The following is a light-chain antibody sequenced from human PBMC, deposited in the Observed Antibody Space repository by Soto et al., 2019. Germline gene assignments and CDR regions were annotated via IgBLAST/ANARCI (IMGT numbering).Light chain of an antibody. Sequence: AIQMTQSPSSLSASVGDRVTITCRASQGTRNDLGWYQQKPGKAPKLLIYAASSLQSGVPSRFSGSGSGTDFTLNNSSLQPEDFATYYCLQDYHYPRTFGQGTRVDIK. CDR2: AAS. J-gene: IGKJ1*01. V-gene: IGKV1-6*01. CDR1: QGTRND. CDR3: LQDYHYPRT.